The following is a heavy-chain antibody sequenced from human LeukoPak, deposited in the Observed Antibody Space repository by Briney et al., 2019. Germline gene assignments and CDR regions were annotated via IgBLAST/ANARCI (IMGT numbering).Heavy chain of an antibody. D-gene: IGHD4-23*01. V-gene: IGHV3-23*01. CDR2: ISGSGGST. Sequence: HPGGSLRLSCAASGFTFSSYAMSWVRQAPGKGLEWVSAISGSGGSTYYADSVKGRFTISRDNSKNTLYLQMNSLRAEDTAVYYCAKMRDLTTTVVIDCWGQGTLVTVSS. J-gene: IGHJ4*02. CDR3: AKMRDLTTTVVIDC. CDR1: GFTFSSYA.